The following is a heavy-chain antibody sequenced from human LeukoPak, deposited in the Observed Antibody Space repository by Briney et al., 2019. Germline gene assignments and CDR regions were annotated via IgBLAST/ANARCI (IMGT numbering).Heavy chain of an antibody. J-gene: IGHJ6*03. D-gene: IGHD5-18*01. CDR3: ARGYSYGYVYYYMDV. CDR1: GYTFTGYY. Sequence: GASVKVSCKASGYTFTGYYMHWVRQAPGQGLEWMGWINPNSGGTNYAQKFQGRVTMTRDTSISTAYMELSRLRSDDTAVYYCARGYSYGYVYYYMDVWGKGTTVTDSS. V-gene: IGHV1-2*02. CDR2: INPNSGGT.